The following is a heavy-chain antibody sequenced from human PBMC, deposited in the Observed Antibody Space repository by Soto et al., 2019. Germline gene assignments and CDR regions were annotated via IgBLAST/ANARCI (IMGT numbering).Heavy chain of an antibody. CDR2: ISGSGGST. D-gene: IGHD3-3*01. CDR1: GFTFSSYA. CDR3: AITYYDFWSGQSGDY. J-gene: IGHJ4*02. Sequence: GGSLRLSCAASGFTFSSYAMSWVRQAPGKGLEWVSAISGSGGSTYYADSVKGRFTISRDNSKNTLYLQMNSLRAEDTAVYYCAITYYDFWSGQSGDYWGQGTLVTVSS. V-gene: IGHV3-23*01.